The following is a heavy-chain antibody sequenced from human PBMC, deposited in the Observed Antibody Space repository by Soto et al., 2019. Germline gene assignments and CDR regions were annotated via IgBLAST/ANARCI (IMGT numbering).Heavy chain of an antibody. V-gene: IGHV3-30*18. CDR2: ISYDGSNK. CDR3: AKADCSGGSCPKSPGLY. Sequence: GGSLRLSCAASGFTFSSYGMHWVRQAPGKGLEWVAVISYDGSNKYYADSVKGRFTISRDNSKNTLYLQMNSLRAEDTAVYYCAKADCSGGSCPKSPGLYWGQGTLVTVSS. CDR1: GFTFSSYG. D-gene: IGHD2-15*01. J-gene: IGHJ4*02.